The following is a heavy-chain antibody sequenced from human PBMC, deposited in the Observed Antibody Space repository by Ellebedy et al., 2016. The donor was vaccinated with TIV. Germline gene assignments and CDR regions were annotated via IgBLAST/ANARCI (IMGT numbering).Heavy chain of an antibody. CDR3: ARDSPYSSSWYTTVTDNFDY. D-gene: IGHD6-13*01. CDR1: GFTFSSYS. V-gene: IGHV3-21*01. CDR2: ISSSSSYI. J-gene: IGHJ4*02. Sequence: GESLKISCAASGFTFSSYSMNWVRQAPGKGLEWVSSISSSSSYIYYADSVKGRFTISRDNAKNSLYLQMNSLRAEDTAVYYCARDSPYSSSWYTTVTDNFDYWGQGTLVTVSS.